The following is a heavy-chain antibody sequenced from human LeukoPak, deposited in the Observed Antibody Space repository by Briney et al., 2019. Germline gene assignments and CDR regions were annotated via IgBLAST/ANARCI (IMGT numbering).Heavy chain of an antibody. J-gene: IGHJ4*02. D-gene: IGHD3-22*01. CDR2: IYYSGYT. CDR3: AKDVTDSSGYYFDY. CDR1: GGSISSYY. V-gene: IGHV4-59*01. Sequence: SETLSLTCTVSGGSISSYYWSWIRQPPGKGLEWIGYIYYSGYTNYNPSLKSRVTISVDTSKNQFSLKLSSVTAADTAVYYCAKDVTDSSGYYFDYWGQGTLVTVSS.